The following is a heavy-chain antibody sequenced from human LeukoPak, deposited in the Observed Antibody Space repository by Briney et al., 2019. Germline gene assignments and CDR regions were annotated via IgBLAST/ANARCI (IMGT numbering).Heavy chain of an antibody. V-gene: IGHV3-15*01. Sequence: GGSLRLSCAASGFTFSNAWMSWVRQAPGKGLEWVGRIKSKTDDETTDYAAPVKGRFTISRDDSKNTLYLQMNSLKTEDTAVYYCTTYPTVTTHRGYWGQGTLVTVSS. J-gene: IGHJ4*02. D-gene: IGHD4-17*01. CDR1: GFTFSNAW. CDR3: TTYPTVTTHRGY. CDR2: IKSKTDDETT.